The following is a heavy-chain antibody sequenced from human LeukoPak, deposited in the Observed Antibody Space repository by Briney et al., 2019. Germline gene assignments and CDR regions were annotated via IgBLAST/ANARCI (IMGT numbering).Heavy chain of an antibody. V-gene: IGHV3-7*01. CDR3: ARKKYYYDSGDYGWFDP. D-gene: IGHD3-22*01. CDR2: IKPDGSDK. Sequence: PGGSLRLSCTASGFMFSNSWMSWVRQTPGKGLEWVAHIKPDGSDKYYVESVKGRFTISRDNAKNSVFLQMDSLRAEDTGIYYCARKKYYYDSGDYGWFDPWGQGTLVTVSS. J-gene: IGHJ5*02. CDR1: GFMFSNSW.